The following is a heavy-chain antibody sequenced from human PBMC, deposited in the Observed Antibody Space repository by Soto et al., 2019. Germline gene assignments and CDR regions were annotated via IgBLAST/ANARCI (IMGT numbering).Heavy chain of an antibody. D-gene: IGHD6-6*01. V-gene: IGHV1-69*01. Sequence: QVQLVQSGAEVKKPGSSVKVSCKASGGTFSRYAISWVRKAPGQGLEWMGGIIPMLGTVNYAQKFQGRVTITADESTSTAYMELSSLRSEDTAVYYRARGAEYSSSAYWGQGTLVTVSS. CDR3: ARGAEYSSSAY. CDR1: GGTFSRYA. CDR2: IIPMLGTV. J-gene: IGHJ4*02.